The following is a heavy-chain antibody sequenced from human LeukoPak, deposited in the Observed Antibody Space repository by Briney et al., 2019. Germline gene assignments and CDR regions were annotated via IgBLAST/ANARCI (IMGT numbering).Heavy chain of an antibody. Sequence: GESLRLSCVGSGFSVSSNYMNWVRQAPGRGLDWVSVIYSDGRTFYADSVKGRFTSSRDNSKNTVDLQMNNLGADETAVYYCARGAFDWGQGTLVTVSS. CDR3: ARGAFD. V-gene: IGHV3-53*01. CDR2: IYSDGRT. CDR1: GFSVSSNY. J-gene: IGHJ4*02.